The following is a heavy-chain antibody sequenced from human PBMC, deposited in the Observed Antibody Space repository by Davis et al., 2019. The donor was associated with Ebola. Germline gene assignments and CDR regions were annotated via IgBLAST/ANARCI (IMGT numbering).Heavy chain of an antibody. CDR3: AKVGSGNYMDV. D-gene: IGHD1-26*01. V-gene: IGHV3-30-3*02. CDR2: ISYDGSNK. CDR1: GFTFSSYA. Sequence: GESLKISCAASGFTFSSYAMHWVRQAPGKGLEWVAVISYDGSNKYYADSVKGRFTISRDNSKNTLYLQMNSLRAEDTAVYYCAKVGSGNYMDVWGKGTTVTVSS. J-gene: IGHJ6*03.